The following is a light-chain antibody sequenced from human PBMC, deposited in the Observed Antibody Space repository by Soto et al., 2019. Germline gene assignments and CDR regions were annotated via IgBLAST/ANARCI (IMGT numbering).Light chain of an antibody. J-gene: IGKJ1*01. V-gene: IGKV3-20*01. CDR3: QHYQT. CDR2: GVS. CDR1: QSVTSSF. Sequence: EIVLTQSPVTLSLSPGERATLSCGASQSVTSSFLTWYQRKPGQAPRVLIYGVSTRATGIPERFSGSGSGTDFTLTISRLEPEDFAVYYCQHYQTFGQGTRVEI.